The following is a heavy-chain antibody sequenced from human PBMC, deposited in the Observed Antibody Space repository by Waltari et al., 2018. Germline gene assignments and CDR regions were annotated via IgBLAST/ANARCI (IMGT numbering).Heavy chain of an antibody. V-gene: IGHV3-7*01. CDR2: IKQEGSEK. CDR1: GFTFSSYW. Sequence: EVQLVESGGGLVQPGGSLRLSCAASGFTFSSYWMSWVRQAPGKGLEWVANIKQEGSEKYYVDSVKGRFTISRDNAKNSLYLQMNILRAEDTAVYYCARVVEQPRYYYYYYYMDVWGKGPTVTISS. D-gene: IGHD1-1*01. CDR3: ARVVEQPRYYYYYYYMDV. J-gene: IGHJ6*03.